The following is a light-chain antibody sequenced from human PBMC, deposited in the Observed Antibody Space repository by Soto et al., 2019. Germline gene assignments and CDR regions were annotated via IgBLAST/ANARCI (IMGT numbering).Light chain of an antibody. CDR3: QQRINWPRT. CDR1: QSVSSS. J-gene: IGKJ2*01. V-gene: IGKV3-11*01. Sequence: EIVLTQSPATLSLSPGERATLSCRASQSVSSSLAWYQQKPGQAPRLLIYDASNRATGIPARFSGSGSGTDFTLTISSLEPEDFAVYYCQQRINWPRTFGQGTKLEIK. CDR2: DAS.